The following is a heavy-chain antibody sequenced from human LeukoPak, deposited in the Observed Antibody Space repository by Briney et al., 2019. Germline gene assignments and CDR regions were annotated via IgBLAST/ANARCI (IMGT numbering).Heavy chain of an antibody. V-gene: IGHV3-33*01. CDR3: ARDISGVGDY. D-gene: IGHD3-10*01. CDR1: YG. CDR2: IWYDGSNK. J-gene: IGHJ4*02. Sequence: YGMHWVRQAPGKGLEWVAVIWYDGSNKYYADSVKGRFTISRDNSKNTLYLQMNSLRAEDTAVYYCARDISGVGDYWGQGTLVTVSS.